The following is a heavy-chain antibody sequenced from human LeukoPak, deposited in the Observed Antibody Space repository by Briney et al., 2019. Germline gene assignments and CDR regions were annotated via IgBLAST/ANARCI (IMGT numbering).Heavy chain of an antibody. CDR1: GFTFSSYG. CDR2: ISYDGSNK. V-gene: IGHV3-30*18. J-gene: IGHJ4*02. D-gene: IGHD3-22*01. CDR3: AKYYYDSSGYYYFDY. Sequence: PGRSLRLSCAASGFTFSSYGMHWARQAPGKGLEWVAVISYDGSNKYYADSVKGRFTISRDNSKNTLYLQMNSLRAEDTAVYYCAKYYYDSSGYYYFDYWGQGTLVTVSS.